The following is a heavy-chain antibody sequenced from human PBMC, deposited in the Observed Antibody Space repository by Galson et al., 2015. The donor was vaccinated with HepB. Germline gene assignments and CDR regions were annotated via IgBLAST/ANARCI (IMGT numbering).Heavy chain of an antibody. CDR1: GGTFSSYA. J-gene: IGHJ4*02. Sequence: SVKVSCKASGGTFSSYAISWVRQAPGQGLEWMGGIIPIFGTANYAQKFQGRVTITADESTSTAYMELSSLRSEDTAVYYCASSSDIAVAGLYWGQGTLVTVSS. V-gene: IGHV1-69*13. CDR3: ASSSDIAVAGLY. D-gene: IGHD6-19*01. CDR2: IIPIFGTA.